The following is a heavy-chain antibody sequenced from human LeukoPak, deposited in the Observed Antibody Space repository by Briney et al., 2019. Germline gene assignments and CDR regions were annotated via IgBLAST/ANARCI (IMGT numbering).Heavy chain of an antibody. Sequence: GASVKVSCKTSGYTFTRYGISWVRQAPGQGLEWMGWISPYNGNTNYAQKFQGRVTMTTDTSTSTAYMEVRSLRSGDTAVYYCARERESAVYLETCDYWGQGTLVTVSS. V-gene: IGHV1-18*01. CDR2: ISPYNGNT. J-gene: IGHJ4*02. CDR3: ARERESAVYLETCDY. D-gene: IGHD1-20*01. CDR1: GYTFTRYG.